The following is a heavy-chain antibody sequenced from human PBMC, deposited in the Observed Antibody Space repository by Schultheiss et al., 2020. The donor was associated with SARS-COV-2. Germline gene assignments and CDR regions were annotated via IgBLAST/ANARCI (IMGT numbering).Heavy chain of an antibody. CDR3: ASGLVYMDV. V-gene: IGHV4-39*07. CDR2: IYYSGST. J-gene: IGHJ6*03. Sequence: SQTLSLTCTVSGGSISSSSYYWGWIRQPPGKGLEWIGSIYYSGSTYYNPSLKSRVTISVDTSKNQFSLELSSVTAADTAVYYCASGLVYMDVWGQGTTVTVSS. CDR1: GGSISSSSYY.